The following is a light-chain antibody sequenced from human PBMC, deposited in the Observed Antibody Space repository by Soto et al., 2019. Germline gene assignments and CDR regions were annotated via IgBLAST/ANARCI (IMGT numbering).Light chain of an antibody. CDR3: SSYTDRKHLV. CDR2: DVT. CDR1: SSDIGGYNS. V-gene: IGLV2-8*01. Sequence: QSALTQSPSASGSPGQSVTIACTGTSSDIGGYNSVSWYQQHPGKAPKVMIYDVTKRPSGVPDRFSGSKSGNTASLTVSALQDEDEADYYCSSYTDRKHLVFGTGTKLTV. J-gene: IGLJ1*01.